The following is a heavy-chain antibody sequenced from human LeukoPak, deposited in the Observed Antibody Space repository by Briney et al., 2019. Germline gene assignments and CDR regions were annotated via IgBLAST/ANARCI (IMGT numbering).Heavy chain of an antibody. CDR1: GYTFTGYY. CDR3: ARDLDGWTGFDY. Sequence: GASVKVSCKASGYTFTGYYMHWVRQAPGQGLEWMGWINPNSGGTNYAQKFQGRATMTRDTSISTAYMELSRLRSDDTAVYYCARDLDGWTGFDYWGQGTLVTVSS. D-gene: IGHD3/OR15-3a*01. V-gene: IGHV1-2*02. J-gene: IGHJ4*02. CDR2: INPNSGGT.